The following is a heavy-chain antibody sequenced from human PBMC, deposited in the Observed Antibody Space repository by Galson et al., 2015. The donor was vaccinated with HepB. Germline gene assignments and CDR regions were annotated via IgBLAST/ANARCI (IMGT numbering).Heavy chain of an antibody. Sequence: SVKVSCKASGYTFTSYYMHWVRQAPGQGLEWMGIINPSGGSFYAQKFQGRVTMTRDTSTSTVYMELSRLRSEDTAVYFCARRYYYDTSGYYAFDYWGQGTPDTVSS. J-gene: IGHJ4*02. CDR2: INPSGGS. D-gene: IGHD3-22*01. V-gene: IGHV1-46*01. CDR3: ARRYYYDTSGYYAFDY. CDR1: GYTFTSYY.